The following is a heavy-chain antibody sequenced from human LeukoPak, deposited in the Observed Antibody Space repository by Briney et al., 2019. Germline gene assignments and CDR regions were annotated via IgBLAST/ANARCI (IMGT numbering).Heavy chain of an antibody. CDR3: ARGPPNWGFDF. CDR1: GYTFTSYD. CDR2: MSPNSGDT. D-gene: IGHD7-27*01. J-gene: IGHJ4*02. Sequence: ASVKVSGKASGYTFTSYDINRVRHATGQGLEWMGWMSPNSGDTGYAQKFQGRVTMTRDTSISTAFMELTSLRSEDTAVYYCARGPPNWGFDFWGQGALVTVSS. V-gene: IGHV1-8*01.